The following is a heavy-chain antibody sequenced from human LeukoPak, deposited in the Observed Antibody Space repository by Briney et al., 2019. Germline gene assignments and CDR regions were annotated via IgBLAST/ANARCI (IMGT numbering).Heavy chain of an antibody. CDR2: IIPIFGTA. CDR1: GGTFSSYA. J-gene: IGHJ4*02. CDR3: ARESLRNYYDSSGYYFDY. V-gene: IGHV1-69*05. D-gene: IGHD3-22*01. Sequence: SVKVSCKASGGTFSSYAISWVRQAPGQGLEWMGGIIPIFGTANYAQKFQGRVTITTDESTSTAYMELSSLRSEDTVVYYCARESLRNYYDSSGYYFDYWGQGTLVTVSS.